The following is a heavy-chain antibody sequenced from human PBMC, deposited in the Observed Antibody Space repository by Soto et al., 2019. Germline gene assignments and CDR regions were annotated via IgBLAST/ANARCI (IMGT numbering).Heavy chain of an antibody. Sequence: QGQLVESGGGVVQPGRSLRLSCAASGFTFSTYAMHWVRQAPGKGLEWVAVIWYDGRNKYYADSVKGRFTISRDNSKNTLYLQMNCLRAEVTAVYYCARDENHYFDYWGQGTLVTVSS. V-gene: IGHV3-33*01. CDR1: GFTFSTYA. J-gene: IGHJ4*02. CDR3: ARDENHYFDY. CDR2: IWYDGRNK.